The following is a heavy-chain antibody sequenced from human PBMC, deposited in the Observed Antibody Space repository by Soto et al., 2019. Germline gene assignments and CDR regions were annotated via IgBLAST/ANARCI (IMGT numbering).Heavy chain of an antibody. Sequence: QVQLQESGPGLVKPSQTLSLTCTVSGGSISSGGYYWSWIRQHPGKGLEWIGYIYYSGSTYYNPSLKSRVTISVDTSKKQFSLKLSSVTAADTAVYYCARGARVAGTFRPPGAADYWGQGTLVTVSS. J-gene: IGHJ4*02. CDR1: GGSISSGGYY. CDR2: IYYSGST. CDR3: ARGARVAGTFRPPGAADY. D-gene: IGHD6-19*01. V-gene: IGHV4-31*03.